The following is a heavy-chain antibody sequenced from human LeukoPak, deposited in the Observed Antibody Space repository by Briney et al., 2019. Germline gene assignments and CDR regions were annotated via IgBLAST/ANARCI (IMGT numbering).Heavy chain of an antibody. CDR3: ARERSGSYPTFDY. D-gene: IGHD1-26*01. J-gene: IGHJ4*02. CDR2: IYSGGST. V-gene: IGHV3-66*02. CDR1: GFTVSSNY. Sequence: GGSLRFSCAASGFTVSSNYMSWVRQAPGKGLEWVSVIYSGGSTYYADSVKGRFTISRDNSKNTLCLQMNSLRAEDTAVYYCARERSGSYPTFDYWGQGTLVTVSS.